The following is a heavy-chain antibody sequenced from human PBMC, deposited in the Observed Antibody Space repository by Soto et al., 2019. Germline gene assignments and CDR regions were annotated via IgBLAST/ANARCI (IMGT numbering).Heavy chain of an antibody. D-gene: IGHD3-10*01. CDR2: INPNSGGT. J-gene: IGHJ6*02. Sequence: ASVKGSCKASRYTFTGYYIHWVRQAPEQGLEWMGFINPNSGGTNYAQKFQGRVTMTRDTAISTAYMELSRMRSDDTAVYYCARAMEVEPGYYYGMDVWGQGTTVTVPS. CDR1: RYTFTGYY. V-gene: IGHV1-2*02. CDR3: ARAMEVEPGYYYGMDV.